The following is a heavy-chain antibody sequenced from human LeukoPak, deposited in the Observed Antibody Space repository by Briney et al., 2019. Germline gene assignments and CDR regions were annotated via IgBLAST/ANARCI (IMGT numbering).Heavy chain of an antibody. Sequence: GGSLRLSCAASGFTFDDYAMHWVRQAPGKGLEWVSGISWNSGSIGYADSVKGRFTISRDNAKNSLYLQMNSLRAEDTALYYCARGGVVVAATRMDVWGKGTTVTISS. CDR3: ARGGVVVAATRMDV. CDR1: GFTFDDYA. J-gene: IGHJ6*04. V-gene: IGHV3-9*01. D-gene: IGHD2-15*01. CDR2: ISWNSGSI.